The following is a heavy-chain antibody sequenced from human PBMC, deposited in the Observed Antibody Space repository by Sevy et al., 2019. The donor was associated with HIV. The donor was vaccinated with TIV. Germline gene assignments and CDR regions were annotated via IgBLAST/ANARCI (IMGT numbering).Heavy chain of an antibody. D-gene: IGHD5-18*01. CDR2: ISYDGSNK. CDR3: AKDLGPAMGNYYYYGMDV. Sequence: GGSLRLSCAASGFTFSSYGMHWVRQAPGKGLEWVAVISYDGSNKYYADSVKGRFTISRDNSKNTLYLQMNSLRAEATAVYYCAKDLGPAMGNYYYYGMDVWGQGTTVTVSS. J-gene: IGHJ6*02. CDR1: GFTFSSYG. V-gene: IGHV3-30*18.